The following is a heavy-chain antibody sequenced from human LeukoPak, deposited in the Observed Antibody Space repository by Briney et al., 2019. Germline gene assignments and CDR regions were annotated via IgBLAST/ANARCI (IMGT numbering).Heavy chain of an antibody. Sequence: GGSLRLSCAASGFTFSSYGMHWVRQAPGKGLEWVAVISYDGSNKYYADSVKGRFTISRDNSKNTLYLQMNSLRAEDTAVYYCAKDGGYCSSTSCPTQYYFDYWGQGTLVTVSS. CDR3: AKDGGYCSSTSCPTQYYFDY. J-gene: IGHJ4*02. CDR2: ISYDGSNK. D-gene: IGHD2-2*01. CDR1: GFTFSSYG. V-gene: IGHV3-30*18.